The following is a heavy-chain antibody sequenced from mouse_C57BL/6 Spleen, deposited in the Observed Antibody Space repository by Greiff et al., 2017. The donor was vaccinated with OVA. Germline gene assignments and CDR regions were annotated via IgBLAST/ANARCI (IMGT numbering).Heavy chain of an antibody. CDR1: GYTFTSYC. D-gene: IGHD1-1*01. Sequence: QVQLQQPGAELVMPGASVKLSCKASGYTFTSYCMHWVKQRPGQGLEWIGEIDPSDSYTNYNQKFKGKSTLTVDKSSSTAYMQLSSLTSEDSAVYYCAGIYYYGSRYFDVWGTGTTVTVSS. CDR2: IDPSDSYT. J-gene: IGHJ1*03. CDR3: AGIYYYGSRYFDV. V-gene: IGHV1-69*01.